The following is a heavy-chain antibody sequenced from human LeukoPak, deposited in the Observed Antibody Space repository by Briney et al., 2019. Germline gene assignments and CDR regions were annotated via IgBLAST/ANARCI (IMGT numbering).Heavy chain of an antibody. J-gene: IGHJ4*02. Sequence: PSETLSLTCTVSGGSINSHTWSWIRQPAGKGLEWIGRMYSSGSTIYNPSLKSRVTMSTDTSTNHFSPRLNSVTAADTAVYYCARTTDSIGPLFDHWGQGTLVTVSS. V-gene: IGHV4-4*07. D-gene: IGHD3-22*01. CDR3: ARTTDSIGPLFDH. CDR1: GGSINSHT. CDR2: MYSSGST.